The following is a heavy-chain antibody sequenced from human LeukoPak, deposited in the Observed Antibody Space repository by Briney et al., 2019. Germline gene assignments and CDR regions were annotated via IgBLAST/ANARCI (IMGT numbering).Heavy chain of an antibody. V-gene: IGHV5-51*01. CDR3: ISATRRAWNYFDY. CDR2: IYPGDSDT. D-gene: IGHD1-1*01. Sequence: GESLQISCKGSGYSFTSYWIGWVRQMPGKGLEWMGIIYPGDSDTRYSPSFQGQVTISADKSISTAYLQWSSLKASDTAMYYCISATRRAWNYFDYWGQGTLVTVSS. J-gene: IGHJ4*02. CDR1: GYSFTSYW.